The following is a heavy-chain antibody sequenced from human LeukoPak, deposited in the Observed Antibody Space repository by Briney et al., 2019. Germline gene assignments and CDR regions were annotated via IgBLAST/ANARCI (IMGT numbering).Heavy chain of an antibody. CDR2: INSDGSIS. CDR1: GLTLSSYW. Sequence: PGGSLRLSCAASGLTLSSYWMHWLRQVPGKGLMWVLHINSDGSISSYADTVKGRFTISRDNSKNMLYLQMNSLRAEDTAVYYCARSLRVRGVPDYMDVWGKGTTVIISS. J-gene: IGHJ6*03. D-gene: IGHD3-10*02. V-gene: IGHV3-74*01. CDR3: ARSLRVRGVPDYMDV.